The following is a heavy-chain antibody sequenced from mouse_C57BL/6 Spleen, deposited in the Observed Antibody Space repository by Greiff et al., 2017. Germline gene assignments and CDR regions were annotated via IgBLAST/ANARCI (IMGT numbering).Heavy chain of an antibody. D-gene: IGHD2-4*01. Sequence: QVHVKQSGAELVRPGTSVKVSCKASGYAFTNYLIEWVKQRPGQGLEWIGVINPGSGGTNYNEKFKGKATLTADKSSSTAYMQLSSLTSEDSAVYFCARLYDYDGDYAMDYWGQGTSVTVSS. CDR1: GYAFTNYL. V-gene: IGHV1-54*01. J-gene: IGHJ4*01. CDR3: ARLYDYDGDYAMDY. CDR2: INPGSGGT.